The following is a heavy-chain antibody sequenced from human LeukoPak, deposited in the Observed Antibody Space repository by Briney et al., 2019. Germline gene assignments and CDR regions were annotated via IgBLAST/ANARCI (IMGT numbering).Heavy chain of an antibody. CDR2: ITAYNDNT. J-gene: IGHJ5*02. Sequence: ASVKVSCKASGYTFTSYGISWVRQAPGQGLEWMGWITAYNDNTNYAQKLQGRVTMTTDTSTSTAYMELRSLRSDDTAVYYCARDSLYYGSGSYLGFDPWGQGTLVTVSS. CDR1: GYTFTSYG. D-gene: IGHD3-10*01. V-gene: IGHV1-18*01. CDR3: ARDSLYYGSGSYLGFDP.